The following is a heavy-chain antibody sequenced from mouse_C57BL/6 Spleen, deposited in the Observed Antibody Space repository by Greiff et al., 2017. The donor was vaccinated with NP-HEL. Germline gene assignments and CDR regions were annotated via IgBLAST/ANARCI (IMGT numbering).Heavy chain of an antibody. J-gene: IGHJ2*01. CDR1: GYTFTSYW. CDR3: ASEYGKAFDY. Sequence: VQLQQPGAELVKPGASVKLSCKASGYTFTSYWMQWVKQRPGQGLEWIGEIDPSDSYTNYNQKFKGKATLTVDTSSSTAYMQLSSLTSEDSAVYYCASEYGKAFDYWGQGTTLTVSS. CDR2: IDPSDSYT. D-gene: IGHD2-10*02. V-gene: IGHV1-50*01.